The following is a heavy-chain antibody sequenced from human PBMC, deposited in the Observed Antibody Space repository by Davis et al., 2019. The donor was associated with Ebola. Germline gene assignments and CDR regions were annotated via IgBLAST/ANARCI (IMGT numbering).Heavy chain of an antibody. CDR3: ARGKTVAGTRGLSWFDP. V-gene: IGHV1-69*04. CDR2: IIPILGIA. D-gene: IGHD6-19*01. Sequence: AASVKVSCKASGYTFTSYGISWVRQAPGQGLEWMGRIIPILGIANYAQKFQGRVTITADKSTSTAYMELTSLRSEDTAVFFCARGKTVAGTRGLSWFDPWGPGTLVTVSS. CDR1: GYTFTSYG. J-gene: IGHJ5*02.